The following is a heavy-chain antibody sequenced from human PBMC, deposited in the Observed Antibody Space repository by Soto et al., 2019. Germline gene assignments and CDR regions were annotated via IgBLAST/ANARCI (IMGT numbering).Heavy chain of an antibody. CDR1: GFTFSSYS. CDR2: ISSSSSTI. CDR3: AKSPGMYYYDSSGYYHYDY. Sequence: QPGGSLRLSCAASGFTFSSYSMNWVRQAPGKGLEWVSYISSSSSTIYYADSVKGRFTISRDNAKNSLYLQMNSLRAEDTAVYYCAKSPGMYYYDSSGYYHYDYWGQGTLVTVSS. V-gene: IGHV3-48*01. J-gene: IGHJ4*02. D-gene: IGHD3-22*01.